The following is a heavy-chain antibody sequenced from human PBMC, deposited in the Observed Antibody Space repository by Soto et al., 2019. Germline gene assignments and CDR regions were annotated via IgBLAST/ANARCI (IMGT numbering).Heavy chain of an antibody. D-gene: IGHD2-2*01. CDR3: ARDNSGCSNSDCYLSGWFDP. J-gene: IGHJ5*02. V-gene: IGHV4-31*03. Sequence: SETLSLTCTVSGGSTSSGGYYWSWIRQHPGKGLEWIGYIYYSGSTYYNPSLKSRVSISIDKSKNQLSLNLRSVTAADTAVYYCARDNSGCSNSDCYLSGWFDPWGQGTLVTVSS. CDR1: GGSTSSGGYY. CDR2: IYYSGST.